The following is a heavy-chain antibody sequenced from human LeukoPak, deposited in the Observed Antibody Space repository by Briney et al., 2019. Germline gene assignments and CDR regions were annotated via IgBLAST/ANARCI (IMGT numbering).Heavy chain of an antibody. J-gene: IGHJ4*02. CDR3: ARDTYYYDSSGYYYHYPFDY. D-gene: IGHD3-22*01. V-gene: IGHV1-18*04. CDR1: GYTFTGYY. CDR2: ISAYNGNT. Sequence: ASVKVSCKASGYTFTGYYMHWVRQAPGQGLEWMGWISAYNGNTNYAQKLQGRVTMTTDTSTSTAYMELRSLRSDDTAVYYCARDTYYYDSSGYYYHYPFDYWGQGTLVTVSS.